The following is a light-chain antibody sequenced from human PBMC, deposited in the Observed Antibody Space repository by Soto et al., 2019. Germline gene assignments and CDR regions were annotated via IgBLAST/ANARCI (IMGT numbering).Light chain of an antibody. CDR2: AAS. J-gene: IGKJ1*01. V-gene: IGKV3-20*01. CDR1: QSVTSNY. CDR3: QQYGESRT. Sequence: EIVLTQSPGTLSLSPGERATLSCRASQSVTSNYLAWYQQRPGQAPRPLIYAASSRATGIPDRFSGSGSGTDFTLTISRLEPEDFAVYHCQQYGESRTFGQGTKVDTK.